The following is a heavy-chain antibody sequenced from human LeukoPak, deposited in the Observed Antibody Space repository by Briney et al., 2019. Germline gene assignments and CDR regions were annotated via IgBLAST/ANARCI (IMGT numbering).Heavy chain of an antibody. CDR2: IYPGDSDT. J-gene: IGHJ3*02. CDR1: GCGFTSYW. D-gene: IGHD2-15*01. V-gene: IGHV5-51*01. Sequence: GAALEISCKGSGCGFTSYWIGWVRRMPGKGLEWMGIIYPGDSDTRYSPSFQGQVTISADKSISTAYLQWSSLKASDTAMYYCARPMSGGSSFDAFDIWGQGTMVTVSS. CDR3: ARPMSGGSSFDAFDI.